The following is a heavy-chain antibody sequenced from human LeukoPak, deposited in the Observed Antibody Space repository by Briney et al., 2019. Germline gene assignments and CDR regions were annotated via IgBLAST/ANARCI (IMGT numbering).Heavy chain of an antibody. Sequence: PGRSLRLFCAASGFTFSFYGMHWVRQAPGKGLTWVAVIWSHGNEKYYADSVEGRFTVSRDNSKNTLYLQMNSLRDEDTAVYYCARWGTSAAHDAFDMWGQGTMVTVSS. J-gene: IGHJ3*02. CDR3: ARWGTSAAHDAFDM. CDR1: GFTFSFYG. CDR2: IWSHGNEK. D-gene: IGHD6-13*01. V-gene: IGHV3-33*01.